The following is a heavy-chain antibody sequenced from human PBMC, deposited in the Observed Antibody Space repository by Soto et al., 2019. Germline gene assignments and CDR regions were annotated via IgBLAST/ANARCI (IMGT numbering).Heavy chain of an antibody. CDR1: GFTFSSYA. CDR3: ARGSGSYYRGWCDP. V-gene: IGHV3-30-3*01. Sequence: QVQLVESGGGVVQPGRSLRLSCAASGFTFSSYAMHWVRQAPGKGLEWVAVISYDGSNKYYADSVKGRFTISRDNSKNTLYLQMNSLRAEDTAVYYCARGSGSYYRGWCDPWGQGTLVTVSS. J-gene: IGHJ5*02. CDR2: ISYDGSNK. D-gene: IGHD3-10*01.